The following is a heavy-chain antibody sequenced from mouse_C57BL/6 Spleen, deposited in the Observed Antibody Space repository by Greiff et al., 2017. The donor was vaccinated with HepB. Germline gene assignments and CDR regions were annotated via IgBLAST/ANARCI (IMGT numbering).Heavy chain of an antibody. CDR1: GYTFTSYW. J-gene: IGHJ3*01. D-gene: IGHD2-4*01. CDR3: ARFDYDGGFAY. V-gene: IGHV1-69*01. Sequence: QVQLKESGAELVMPGASVKLSCKASGYTFTSYWMHWVKQRPGQGLEWIGEIDPSDSYTNYNQKFKGKSTLTVDKSSSTAYMQLSSLASEDSAVYYCARFDYDGGFAYWGQGTLVTVSA. CDR2: IDPSDSYT.